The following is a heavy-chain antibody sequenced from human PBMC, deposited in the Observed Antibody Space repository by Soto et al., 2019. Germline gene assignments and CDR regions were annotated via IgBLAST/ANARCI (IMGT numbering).Heavy chain of an antibody. CDR2: IYYSGST. J-gene: IGHJ4*02. CDR3: ARVGVFGIAAGGTDYFDY. D-gene: IGHD6-13*01. CDR1: GGSISSSGYY. V-gene: IGHV4-31*03. Sequence: QVQLQESGPGLVKPSQTLSLTCTVSGGSISSSGYYWSWIRQHPGKGLEWIGYIYYSGSTYYKSSLKSRVTISLDTSKNQFSLKLSSVTAADTAVYYCARVGVFGIAAGGTDYFDYWGQGTLVTVSS.